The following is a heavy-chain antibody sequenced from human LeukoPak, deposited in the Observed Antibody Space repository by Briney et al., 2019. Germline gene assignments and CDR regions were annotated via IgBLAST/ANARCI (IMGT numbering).Heavy chain of an antibody. J-gene: IGHJ4*02. CDR3: TRGAGTSWFDY. CDR2: MNPNSGVT. CDR1: GYTFTVNY. Sequence: ASVKVSCKPSGYTFTVNYLHWVRQAPGQGLEWVGWMNPNSGVTGYAQNFQGRVTMTRDTSISTAYMEVSSLTSDDTAVYYCTRGAGTSWFDYWGQGSLVTVSS. V-gene: IGHV1-2*02. D-gene: IGHD2-2*01.